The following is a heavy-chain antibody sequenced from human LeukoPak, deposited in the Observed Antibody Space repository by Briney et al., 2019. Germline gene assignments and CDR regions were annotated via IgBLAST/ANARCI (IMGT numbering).Heavy chain of an antibody. CDR3: ARLGITIFGVVTNDAFDI. D-gene: IGHD3-3*01. CDR1: GGTFSSYA. V-gene: IGHV1-69*13. Sequence: SVKVSCKASGGTFSSYAISWVRQAPGQGLEWMGGIIPIFGTANYAQKFQGRVTITADESTSTAYMELSSLRSEDTAVYYCARLGITIFGVVTNDAFDIWGQGTMVTVSS. CDR2: IIPIFGTA. J-gene: IGHJ3*02.